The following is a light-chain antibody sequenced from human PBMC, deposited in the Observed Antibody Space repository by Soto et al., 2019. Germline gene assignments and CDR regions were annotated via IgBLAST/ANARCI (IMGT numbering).Light chain of an antibody. CDR1: SSDVGGSNY. J-gene: IGLJ2*01. CDR3: SSYTTSTTLGVV. V-gene: IGLV2-14*01. CDR2: EVT. Sequence: QSALTQPASVSGSPGQSITIYCTGTSSDVGGSNYVSWYQQYPGKAPKLLIYEVTNRPSGASNRFTGSKSANTASLTISGLQAGDEADYYCSSYTTSTTLGVVFGGGTKLTVL.